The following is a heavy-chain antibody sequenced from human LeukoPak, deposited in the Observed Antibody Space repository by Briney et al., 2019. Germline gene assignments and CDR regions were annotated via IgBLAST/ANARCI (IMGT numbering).Heavy chain of an antibody. Sequence: SETLSLTCAVYGESFSAYYWSWIRQPPGKGREWIGEINHSGSTDYNPSLKSRVTISVDTSNNQFSLKLSSVTAADTAVYYCARGPMGQLAHDYWGQGTLVTVSS. CDR2: INHSGST. V-gene: IGHV4-34*01. CDR1: GESFSAYY. J-gene: IGHJ4*02. CDR3: ARGPMGQLAHDY. D-gene: IGHD6-6*01.